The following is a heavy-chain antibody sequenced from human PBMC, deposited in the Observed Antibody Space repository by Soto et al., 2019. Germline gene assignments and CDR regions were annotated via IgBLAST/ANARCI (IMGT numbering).Heavy chain of an antibody. V-gene: IGHV3-15*01. D-gene: IGHD3-22*01. CDR1: GFTFSNAW. J-gene: IGHJ2*01. CDR2: IKSKTDGGTT. CDR3: CASANYYDARRCREYFDV. Sequence: EVQVVESGGGLVKPGGSLRLSCAASGFTFSNAWMSWVRQAPGKGLEWVARIKSKTDGGTTDYAAPVKGRFIISRDDSKNTLYLQVNSLKTADTAVYYCCASANYYDARRCREYFDVWGRGTLVTVSS.